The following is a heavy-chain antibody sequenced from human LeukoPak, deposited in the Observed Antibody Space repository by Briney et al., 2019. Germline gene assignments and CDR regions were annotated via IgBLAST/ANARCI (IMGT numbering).Heavy chain of an antibody. CDR3: ARGAPVRFDFSSGLMALFDP. CDR1: GGTFSSYA. V-gene: IGHV1-69*05. Sequence: ASVKVSCKASGGTFSSYAISWVRQAPGQGLEWMGGIIPIFGTANYAQKFQGRVTMTRDTSTSTVYMELSSLRSEDTAVYFCARGAPVRFDFSSGLMALFDPWGQGTLVPVSS. CDR2: IIPIFGTA. J-gene: IGHJ5*02. D-gene: IGHD3-3*01.